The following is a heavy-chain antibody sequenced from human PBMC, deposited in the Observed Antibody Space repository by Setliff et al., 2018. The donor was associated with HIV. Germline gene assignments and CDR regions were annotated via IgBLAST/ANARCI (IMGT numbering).Heavy chain of an antibody. CDR2: IRSMREGGPT. J-gene: IGHJ4*02. CDR1: GFAFSPAW. D-gene: IGHD6-13*01. V-gene: IGHV3-15*01. Sequence: GGSLRLSCAGSGFAFSPAWMTWVRQAPGKGLEWIGRIRSMREGGPTDYAAPVKGRFTISRDDSENTLYLQMNSLKTEDTAVYYCTTDRRYSSNWYFDYWGQGTLVTVSS. CDR3: TTDRRYSSNWYFDY.